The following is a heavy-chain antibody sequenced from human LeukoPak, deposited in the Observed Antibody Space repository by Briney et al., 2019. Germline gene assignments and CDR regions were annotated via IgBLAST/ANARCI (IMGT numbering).Heavy chain of an antibody. D-gene: IGHD1-20*01. CDR1: GYRFTNYW. CDR3: ARHRVTGTIKYYYYGMDV. J-gene: IGHJ6*02. CDR2: ILPGGSET. V-gene: IGHV5-51*01. Sequence: GESLKISCKGSGYRFTNYWIGWVRQMPGKGLEWMGIILPGGSETRYSPSFQGQVTISADKSISTAYLQWSSLKASDTAIYYCARHRVTGTIKYYYYGMDVWGQGTTVTVSS.